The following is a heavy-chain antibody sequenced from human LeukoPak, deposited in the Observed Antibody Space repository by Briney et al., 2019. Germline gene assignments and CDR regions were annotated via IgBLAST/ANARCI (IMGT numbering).Heavy chain of an antibody. CDR1: GLTFSSNG. CDR3: AISRGRWEILDY. Sequence: GGSLRLSCAASGLTFSSNGMHWVRQAPGKGLDWVAFIRYDESNEYCADSVKGRFTISRDISKNTVYLQMNSLIAEDTAVYYCAISRGRWEILDYWGQGTLVTVSS. J-gene: IGHJ4*02. V-gene: IGHV3-30*02. CDR2: IRYDESNE. D-gene: IGHD3-10*01.